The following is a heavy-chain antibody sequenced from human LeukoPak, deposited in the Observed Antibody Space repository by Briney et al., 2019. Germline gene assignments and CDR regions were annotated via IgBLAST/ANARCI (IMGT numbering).Heavy chain of an antibody. V-gene: IGHV3-23*01. D-gene: IGHD6-19*01. CDR2: ISGSGGST. CDR1: GFTFSSYA. J-gene: IGHJ3*02. Sequence: GGSLRLSCAASGFTFSSYAMSWVRQAPGKGLEWVSAISGSGGSTYFADSVKGRFTISRDNSKNTLYLQMNSLRAEDTAVYYCAKAEYSSGWYDAFDIGGQGTMVTVSS. CDR3: AKAEYSSGWYDAFDI.